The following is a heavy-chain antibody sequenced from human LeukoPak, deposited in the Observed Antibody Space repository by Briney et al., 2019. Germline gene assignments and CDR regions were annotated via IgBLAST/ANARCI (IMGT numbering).Heavy chain of an antibody. CDR2: ISGGGHST. CDR3: AKGFNYYGSGFDY. CDR1: GFIFNYYA. Sequence: GGSLRLSCAASGFIFNYYAMNWVRQAPGKGLEWVSAISGGGHSTYYADSVKGRFTISRDNSKNTLYLQMNSLRAENTAIYYCAKGFNYYGSGFDYWGQGTLVTVSS. D-gene: IGHD3-10*01. J-gene: IGHJ4*02. V-gene: IGHV3-23*01.